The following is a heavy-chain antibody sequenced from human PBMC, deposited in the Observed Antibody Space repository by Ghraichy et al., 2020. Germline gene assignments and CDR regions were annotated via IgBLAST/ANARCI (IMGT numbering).Heavy chain of an antibody. V-gene: IGHV3-23*01. D-gene: IGHD3-22*01. Sequence: GGSLRLSCAASGFTFSSYAMSWVRQAPGKGLEWVSAISGSGGSTYYADSVKGRFTISRDNSKNTLYLQMNSLRAEDTAVYYCAKDRAVVVISSGDDAFDIWGQGTMVTVSS. CDR2: ISGSGGST. CDR3: AKDRAVVVISSGDDAFDI. J-gene: IGHJ3*02. CDR1: GFTFSSYA.